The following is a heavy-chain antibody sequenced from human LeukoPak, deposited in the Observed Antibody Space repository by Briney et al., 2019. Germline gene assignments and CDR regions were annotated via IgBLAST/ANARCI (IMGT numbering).Heavy chain of an antibody. J-gene: IGHJ4*02. V-gene: IGHV3-74*01. Sequence: GGSLRLSCAASGFTLTSYWMHGVRQVPGKGLVWIAHVSPDGRRTDYADSLKGRFTVPRDNTNHIMYLQMHSLPADDTAVYYCARVPSYFGSGSYPAYWGQGTLVTVSS. CDR1: GFTLTSYW. CDR2: VSPDGRRT. CDR3: ARVPSYFGSGSYPAY. D-gene: IGHD3-10*01.